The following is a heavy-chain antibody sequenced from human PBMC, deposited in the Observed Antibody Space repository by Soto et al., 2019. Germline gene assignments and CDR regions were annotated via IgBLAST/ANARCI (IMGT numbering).Heavy chain of an antibody. CDR3: ARGHADDSSGYYWRPDHNWFAF. CDR1: GGTFSSYA. V-gene: IGHV1-69*13. D-gene: IGHD3-22*01. Sequence: SVKVSCKASGGTFSSYAISWVRQAPGQGLEWMGGIIPIFGTANYAQKFQGRVTITADESTSTAYMELSSLRSEDTAVYYCARGHADDSSGYYWRPDHNWFAFWGQGTLVTVSS. CDR2: IIPIFGTA. J-gene: IGHJ5*01.